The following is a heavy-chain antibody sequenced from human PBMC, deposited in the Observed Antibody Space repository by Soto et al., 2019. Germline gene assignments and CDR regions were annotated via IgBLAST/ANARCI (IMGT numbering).Heavy chain of an antibody. J-gene: IGHJ3*02. Sequence: TSVKVSCKASGYTFTSYGISWVRQAPGQGLEWMGWISAYNGNTNYAKKVQGRVTMTTDTSTRPAYMELRSLRSDDTAVYYCARDRHIAVAGIGGAFDIWGQGTMVTVSS. V-gene: IGHV1-18*01. CDR2: ISAYNGNT. CDR3: ARDRHIAVAGIGGAFDI. CDR1: GYTFTSYG. D-gene: IGHD6-19*01.